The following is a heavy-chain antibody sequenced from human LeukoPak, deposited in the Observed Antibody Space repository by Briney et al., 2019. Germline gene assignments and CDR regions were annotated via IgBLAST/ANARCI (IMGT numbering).Heavy chain of an antibody. CDR1: GFTFSSYA. V-gene: IGHV3-30-3*01. D-gene: IGHD4-17*01. CDR2: ISYDRSNK. J-gene: IGHJ4*02. Sequence: GGSLRLSCAASGFTFSSYAIHWVRQAPGKGLEWVAVISYDRSNKYYADSVKGRFTISRDNSKNTLYLQMNSLRAEDTAVYYCARETGSAVGSTDFDYWGQGTLVTVSS. CDR3: ARETGSAVGSTDFDY.